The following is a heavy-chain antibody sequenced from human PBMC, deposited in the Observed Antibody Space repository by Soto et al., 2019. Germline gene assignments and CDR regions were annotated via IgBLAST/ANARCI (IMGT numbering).Heavy chain of an antibody. V-gene: IGHV3-21*01. Sequence: GGSLGLSCTASGFTFNNAWMHWVRQAPGKGLEWVSSISSSSSYIYYADSVKGRFTISRDNAKNSLYLQMNSLRAEDTAVYYCARTTTVTTPVDYWGQGTLVTVSS. CDR1: GFTFNNAW. CDR2: ISSSSSYI. D-gene: IGHD4-17*01. J-gene: IGHJ4*02. CDR3: ARTTTVTTPVDY.